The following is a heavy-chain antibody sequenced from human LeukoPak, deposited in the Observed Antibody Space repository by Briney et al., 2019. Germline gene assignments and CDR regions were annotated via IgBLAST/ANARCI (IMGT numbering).Heavy chain of an antibody. J-gene: IGHJ4*02. Sequence: VASVKVSCKASGYTFTGYYMHWVRQAPGQGLEWMGWINPNSGGTNYAQKFQGWVTMTGDTSISTAYMELSRLRSDDTAVYYCAMRGPIYGSGWFDYWGQGTLVTVSS. CDR2: INPNSGGT. D-gene: IGHD6-19*01. CDR3: AMRGPIYGSGWFDY. V-gene: IGHV1-2*04. CDR1: GYTFTGYY.